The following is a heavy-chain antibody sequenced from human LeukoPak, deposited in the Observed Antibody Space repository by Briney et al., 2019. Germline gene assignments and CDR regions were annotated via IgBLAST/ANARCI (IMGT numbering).Heavy chain of an antibody. D-gene: IGHD2-2*02. CDR1: GFTFSSYG. CDR3: RAFGYCSSTSCYRNYFDY. CDR2: ICYDGSNK. J-gene: IGHJ4*02. V-gene: IGHV3-33*01. Sequence: GGSLRLSCAASGFTFSSYGMHWVRQAPGKGLEGVAVICYDGSNKYYADSVKGRFTISRDNSKNTLYLQMNSLRAEDTAVYYCRAFGYCSSTSCYRNYFDYWGQGTLVTVSS.